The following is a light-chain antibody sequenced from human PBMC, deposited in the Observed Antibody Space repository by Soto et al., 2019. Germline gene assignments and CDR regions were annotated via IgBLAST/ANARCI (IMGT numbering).Light chain of an antibody. CDR1: QSVSSY. J-gene: IGKJ3*01. V-gene: IGKV3-11*01. Sequence: EIVLTQSPATLSLSPGERATLSCRASQSVSSYLAWYQQKPGQAPTLLMYDASNRATGIPARFSGSGSGTDFTLTISSLEPEDFAVYYCQQRSNWLFTFGPGTKVDIK. CDR3: QQRSNWLFT. CDR2: DAS.